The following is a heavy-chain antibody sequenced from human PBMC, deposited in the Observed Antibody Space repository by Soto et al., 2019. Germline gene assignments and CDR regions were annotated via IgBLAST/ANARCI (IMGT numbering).Heavy chain of an antibody. D-gene: IGHD1-1*01. V-gene: IGHV4-61*08. J-gene: IGHJ4*02. Sequence: SETLSLTCAVSGGSISSGGYSWSWIRQPPGKGLEWIGYIYYSGSTNYNPSLKSRVTISLDTSKNQFSLKLSSVTAADTAVYYCARRYGYSFDYWGQGTLVTVSS. CDR1: GGSISSGGYS. CDR2: IYYSGST. CDR3: ARRYGYSFDY.